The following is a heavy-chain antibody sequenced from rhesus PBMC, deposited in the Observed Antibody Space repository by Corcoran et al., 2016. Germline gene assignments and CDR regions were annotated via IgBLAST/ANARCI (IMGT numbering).Heavy chain of an antibody. CDR3: AGTSSYDV. D-gene: IGHD4-4*01. Sequence: QVQLQASGPGLVTPSETLSLTCTVSGGSISSHYYYWTWIRQAPGKGLEWVGYISYSGNTNKNPSLKSRVTILRDTSKNQFALKLNSVTAADTAVYYCAGTSSYDVWGRGVLVTVSS. V-gene: IGHV4-122*02. CDR1: GGSISSHYYY. CDR2: ISYSGNT. J-gene: IGHJ5-2*02.